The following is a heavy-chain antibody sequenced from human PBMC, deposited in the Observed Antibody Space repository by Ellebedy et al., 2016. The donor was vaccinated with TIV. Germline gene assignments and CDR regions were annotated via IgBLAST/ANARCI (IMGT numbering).Heavy chain of an antibody. CDR2: ISSSSSYI. V-gene: IGHV3-21*01. J-gene: IGHJ4*02. D-gene: IGHD6-13*01. CDR1: GFTFSSYS. CDR3: ARGTSSSFQCFDY. Sequence: GESLKISXAASGFTFSSYSMNWVRQAPGKGLEWVSSISSSSSYIYYADSVKGRFTISRDNAKNSLYLQMNSLRAEDTAVYYCARGTSSSFQCFDYWGQGTLVTVSS.